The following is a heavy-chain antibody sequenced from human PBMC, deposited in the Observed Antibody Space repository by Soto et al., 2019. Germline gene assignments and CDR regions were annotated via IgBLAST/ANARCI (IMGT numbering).Heavy chain of an antibody. Sequence: GGSLRLSCAASGFAFSDYYMSWIRQAPGKGLEWASHITTSSTYTYYADSVRGRFTISRDNAKNSLYLQMNSLRAEDTAVYYCARHGSYCFDDWGPGTLVTVSS. J-gene: IGHJ4*02. V-gene: IGHV3-11*06. CDR3: ARHGSYCFDD. CDR1: GFAFSDYY. CDR2: ITTSSTYT. D-gene: IGHD1-26*01.